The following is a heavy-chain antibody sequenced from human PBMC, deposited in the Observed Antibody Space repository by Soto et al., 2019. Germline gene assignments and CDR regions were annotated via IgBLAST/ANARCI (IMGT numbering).Heavy chain of an antibody. CDR1: GFSLSDYA. J-gene: IGHJ4*02. CDR3: ARDGPLTYTSGWDFVMLDQ. V-gene: IGHV3-30-3*01. CDR2: VSYDESNK. Sequence: ESGGGVVQPGGSLRLSCAASGFSLSDYAMHWVRQAPGKGLEWVASVSYDESNKYYTESVNGRFSISRDTSKNTLSLQMDTLRPDDTAVYYCARDGPLTYTSGWDFVMLDQWGQGTLVTVS. D-gene: IGHD6-19*01.